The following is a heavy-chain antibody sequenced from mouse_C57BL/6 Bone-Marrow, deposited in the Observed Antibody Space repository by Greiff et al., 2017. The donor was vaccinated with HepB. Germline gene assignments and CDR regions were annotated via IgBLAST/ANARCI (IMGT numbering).Heavy chain of an antibody. CDR1: GFNIKDDY. J-gene: IGHJ4*01. CDR3: TTELRMDY. Sequence: EVKLVESGAELVRPGASVKLSCTASGFNIKDDYMHWVKQRPEQGLEWIGWIDPENGDTEYASKFQGKATITADTSSNTAYLQLSSLTSEDTAVYYCTTELRMDYWGQGTSVTVSS. V-gene: IGHV14-4*01. CDR2: IDPENGDT. D-gene: IGHD3-2*02.